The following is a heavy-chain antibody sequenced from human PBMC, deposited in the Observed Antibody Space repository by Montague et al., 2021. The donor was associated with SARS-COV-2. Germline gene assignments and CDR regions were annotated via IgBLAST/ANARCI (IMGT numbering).Heavy chain of an antibody. CDR3: ASSYGSGYYGFDY. CDR2: IYPSGDT. V-gene: IGHV4-4*07. D-gene: IGHD3-10*01. Sequence: SETLSLTCTVSAGSINNYYWSWIRQSAGKGLEWIGRIYPSGDTNYNPSLKSRVTVSVDTSKSQFSLNLNSLTVADTAVYCCASSYGSGYYGFDYWGQGIPVTVSS. CDR1: AGSINNYY. J-gene: IGHJ4*02.